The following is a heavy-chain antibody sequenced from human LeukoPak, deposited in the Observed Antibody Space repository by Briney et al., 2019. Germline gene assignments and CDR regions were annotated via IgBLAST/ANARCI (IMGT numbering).Heavy chain of an antibody. CDR2: LDSSGST. CDR3: SRSHDYGGLYFYYYMDV. D-gene: IGHD4-23*01. V-gene: IGHV4-39*01. CDR1: GGSISSRSDH. J-gene: IGHJ6*03. Sequence: SETLSLTCPVSGGSISSRSDHWGWIRQTPGKGLAWIGNLDSSGSTYYNPSLKSRVTISVGPSKNQFSLNLRSVTAADTAIYFCSRSHDYGGLYFYYYMDVWGKGTTVTVSS.